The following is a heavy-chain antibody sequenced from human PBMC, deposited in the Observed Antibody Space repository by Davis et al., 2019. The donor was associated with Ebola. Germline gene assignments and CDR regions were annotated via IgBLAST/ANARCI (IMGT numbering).Heavy chain of an antibody. CDR2: VFHTGTT. D-gene: IGHD3-9*01. J-gene: IGHJ6*04. Sequence: MPSETLSLTCTVSGGSISSKSYKWAWIRQTPGKGLEWIGSVFHTGTTDDSPSLKSRVTISVDKSKNQFSLKLTSVTAADTAVYYCASNLYNDVLTGLNYGMDVWGKGTTVIV. CDR3: ASNLYNDVLTGLNYGMDV. CDR1: GGSISSKSYK. V-gene: IGHV4-39*01.